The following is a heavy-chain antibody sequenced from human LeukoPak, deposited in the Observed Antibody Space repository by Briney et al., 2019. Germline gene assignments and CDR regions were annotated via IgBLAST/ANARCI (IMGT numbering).Heavy chain of an antibody. CDR3: ARDLDFWSGYSFDY. J-gene: IGHJ4*02. CDR1: GFTFSSYW. V-gene: IGHV3-7*01. Sequence: GGSLRLSCAASGFTFSSYWMGWVRQAPGKGLEWVANIKQDGSEKYYVDSVKGRFTISRDNAKNSLYLQMNSLRAEDTAVYYCARDLDFWSGYSFDYWGQGTLVTVSS. D-gene: IGHD3-3*01. CDR2: IKQDGSEK.